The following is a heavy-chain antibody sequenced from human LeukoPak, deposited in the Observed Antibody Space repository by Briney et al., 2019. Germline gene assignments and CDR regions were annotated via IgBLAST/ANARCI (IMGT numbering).Heavy chain of an antibody. J-gene: IGHJ2*01. D-gene: IGHD1-26*01. Sequence: PSETLSLTCTVSGGSVSSYYWSWIRQPPGKGLEWIGYIYYTGRTSYNPSLKSRVTISVDTSKNQLSLKLTSVTAADTAVYYCARDGNPWNLDVWGRGTLVTVSS. CDR3: ARDGNPWNLDV. V-gene: IGHV4-59*02. CDR2: IYYTGRT. CDR1: GGSVSSYY.